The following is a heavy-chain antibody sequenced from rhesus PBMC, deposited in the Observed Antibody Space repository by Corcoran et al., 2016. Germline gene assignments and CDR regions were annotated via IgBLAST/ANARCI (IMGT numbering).Heavy chain of an antibody. CDR3: AATDTAGTVDY. Sequence: QVQLQESGPGLVKPSETLSLTCAVSGYSISSHSWNWISQPTGKGLEWIGSIDGSGGSNYLNPSLKSRVTLSVDTSKNQFSLKLSSVTAADTAVYYCAATDTAGTVDYWGQGVLVTVSS. CDR1: GYSISSHS. V-gene: IGHV4S14*01. CDR2: IDGSGGSN. J-gene: IGHJ4*01. D-gene: IGHD5-24*01.